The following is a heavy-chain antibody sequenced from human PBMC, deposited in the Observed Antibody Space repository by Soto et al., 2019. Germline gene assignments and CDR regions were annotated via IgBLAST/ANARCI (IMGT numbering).Heavy chain of an antibody. Sequence: SETLSLTCAISGGAISSSNWWSWVRQPPGKGLEWIGEIYHSGSTNYNPSLKSRVTISVDKSKNQFSLKLSSVTAADTAVYYCARGERWLRFKYNWFDPWGQGTLVTV. CDR3: ARGERWLRFKYNWFDP. D-gene: IGHD5-12*01. CDR2: IYHSGST. CDR1: GGAISSSNW. J-gene: IGHJ5*02. V-gene: IGHV4-4*02.